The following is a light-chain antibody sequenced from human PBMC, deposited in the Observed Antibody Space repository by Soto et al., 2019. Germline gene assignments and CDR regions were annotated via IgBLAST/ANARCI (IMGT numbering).Light chain of an antibody. J-gene: IGKJ1*01. V-gene: IGKV3-15*01. Sequence: EIVMTQSPATVSVFPGERATLSCRASQSVTSSVAWYQQKPGQAPKLLIYAESTRAKGISDRFSGSGSGTEFTLAISGLQSEDFAVYYCQQYINRPWTFGQGTKVDIK. CDR2: AES. CDR3: QQYINRPWT. CDR1: QSVTSS.